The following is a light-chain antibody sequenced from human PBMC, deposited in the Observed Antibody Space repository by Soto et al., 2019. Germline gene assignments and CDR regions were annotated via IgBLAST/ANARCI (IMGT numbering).Light chain of an antibody. V-gene: IGKV1-5*03. CDR3: QHYNSYSEA. CDR2: KAS. J-gene: IGKJ1*01. Sequence: DIQMTQSPSSLSASVGDRVTITCRASQSISSYLNWYQQKPGKAPKLLIYKASTLKSGVPSRFSSSGSGTEFTLTISSLQPDDFATYYCQHYNSYSEAFGQGTKVDIK. CDR1: QSISSY.